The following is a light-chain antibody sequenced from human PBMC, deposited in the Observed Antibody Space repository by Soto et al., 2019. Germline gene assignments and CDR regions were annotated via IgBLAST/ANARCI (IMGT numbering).Light chain of an antibody. CDR3: HQYDTSPRT. CDR2: GAS. V-gene: IGKV3-20*01. J-gene: IGKJ1*01. Sequence: EIVLTQSPGTLSLSPVERATLCCMSSQSVSSSYLAWYQQKPGQAPRLLIYGASSRATGIPDRFSGSGSGTDFTLTISRLEPEDFAVYYCHQYDTSPRTFGQGTKVDIK. CDR1: QSVSSSY.